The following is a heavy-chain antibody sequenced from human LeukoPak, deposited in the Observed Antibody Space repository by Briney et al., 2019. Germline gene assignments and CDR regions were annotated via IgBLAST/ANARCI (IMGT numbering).Heavy chain of an antibody. CDR3: ARGYSSGLYFDY. CDR1: GGSISSSDYY. V-gene: IGHV4-30-4*01. CDR2: IYYSGST. D-gene: IGHD6-19*01. Sequence: SQTLSLACTVSGGSISSSDYYWSWIRQPPGKGLEWIGYIYYSGSTYYNPSLKSRVTISVDTSKNQFSLKLSSVTAADTAVYYCARGYSSGLYFDYWGQGTLVTVSS. J-gene: IGHJ4*02.